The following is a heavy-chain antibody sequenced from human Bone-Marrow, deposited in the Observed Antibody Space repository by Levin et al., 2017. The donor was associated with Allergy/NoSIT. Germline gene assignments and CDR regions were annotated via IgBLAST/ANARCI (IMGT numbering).Heavy chain of an antibody. CDR3: ARSGLVRTDYYYYMDV. D-gene: IGHD6-6*01. CDR1: GYTFTSYA. CDR2: INTNTGNP. Sequence: ASVKVSCKASGYTFTSYAMNWVRQAPGQGLEWMGWINTNTGNPTYAQGFTGRFVFSLDTSVSTAYLQISSLKAEDTAVYYCARSGLVRTDYYYYMDVWGKGTTVTVSS. V-gene: IGHV7-4-1*02. J-gene: IGHJ6*03.